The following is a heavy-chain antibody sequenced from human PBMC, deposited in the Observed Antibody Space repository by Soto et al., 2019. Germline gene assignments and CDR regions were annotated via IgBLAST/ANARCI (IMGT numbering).Heavy chain of an antibody. CDR1: GGSFSSGDYY. V-gene: IGHV4-30-4*01. Sequence: QVQLQESGPGLVRPSQTLSLTCTVSGGSFSSGDYYWSWIRQPPGKGLEWIGNIDNSGTTFYNPSLKSRVDISADTSRKQFSLKLMSVTAADMAMYYCARSNRLKLSFDYWGQGSLVAVSS. CDR3: ARSNRLKLSFDY. J-gene: IGHJ4*02. D-gene: IGHD2-8*01. CDR2: IDNSGTT.